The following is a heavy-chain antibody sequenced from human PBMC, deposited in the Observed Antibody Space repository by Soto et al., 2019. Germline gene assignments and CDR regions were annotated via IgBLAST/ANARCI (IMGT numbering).Heavy chain of an antibody. CDR3: ARSIVVVTAADY. D-gene: IGHD2-21*02. CDR2: INVGNGNT. V-gene: IGHV1-3*01. Sequence: QVQLVQSGAEVKKPGASVKVSCKASGYTFTSYAMHWVRQAPGQRLEWMGWINVGNGNTKYSQKFQGRVTITRDTSASTAYMELSSLRSEDTAVYYCARSIVVVTAADYWGLGTLVTVSS. CDR1: GYTFTSYA. J-gene: IGHJ4*02.